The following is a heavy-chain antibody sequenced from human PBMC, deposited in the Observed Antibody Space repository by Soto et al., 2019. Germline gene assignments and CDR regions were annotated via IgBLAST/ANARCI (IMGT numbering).Heavy chain of an antibody. D-gene: IGHD1-7*01. Sequence: SETLSLTCTVSGGSISSYYWSWIRQPPGKGLEWIGYIYYSGSTNYNPSLKSRVTISVDTSKNQFSLKLSSVTAADTAVYYCARLGDWNYGWFDPWGQGTLVTVSS. CDR2: IYYSGST. CDR1: GGSISSYY. J-gene: IGHJ5*02. CDR3: ARLGDWNYGWFDP. V-gene: IGHV4-59*08.